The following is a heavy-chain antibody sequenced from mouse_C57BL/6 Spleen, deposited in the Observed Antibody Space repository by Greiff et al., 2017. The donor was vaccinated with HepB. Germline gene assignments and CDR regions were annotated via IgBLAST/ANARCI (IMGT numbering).Heavy chain of an antibody. CDR1: GYTFTSYW. V-gene: IGHV1-61*01. J-gene: IGHJ3*01. D-gene: IGHD1-1*01. CDR3: ASRPYYGSSAWFAY. Sequence: QVQLQQPGAELVRPGSSVKLSCKASGYTFTSYWMDWVKQRPGQGLEWIGNIYPSDSETHYNQKFKDKATLTVDKSSSTAYMQLSSLTSEDSAVYYCASRPYYGSSAWFAYWGQGTLVTVSA. CDR2: IYPSDSET.